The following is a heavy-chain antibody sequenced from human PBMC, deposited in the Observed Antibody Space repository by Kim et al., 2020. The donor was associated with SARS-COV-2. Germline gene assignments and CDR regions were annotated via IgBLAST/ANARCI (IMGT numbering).Heavy chain of an antibody. V-gene: IGHV4-34*01. Sequence: SETLSLTCAVYGGSFSGYYWSWIRQPPGKGLEWIGEINHSGSTNYNPSLKSRVTISVDTSKNQFSLKLSSVTAADTAVYYCARAPANSRNLEMATAPYYFDYWGQGTLVTVSS. D-gene: IGHD5-12*01. CDR3: ARAPANSRNLEMATAPYYFDY. CDR1: GGSFSGYY. CDR2: INHSGST. J-gene: IGHJ4*02.